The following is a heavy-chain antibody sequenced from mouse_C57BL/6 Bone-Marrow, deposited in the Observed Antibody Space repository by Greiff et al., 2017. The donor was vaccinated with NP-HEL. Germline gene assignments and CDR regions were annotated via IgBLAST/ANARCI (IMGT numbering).Heavy chain of an antibody. CDR2: IYPGSGNT. CDR1: GYTFTDYY. CDR3: AREVVARYFDV. D-gene: IGHD1-1*01. Sequence: QVHVKQSGAELVRPGASVKLSCKASGYTFTDYYINWVKQRPGQGLEWIARIYPGSGNTYYNEKFKGKATLTAEKSSSTAYMQLSSLTSEDSAVYFCAREVVARYFDVWGTGTTVTVSS. J-gene: IGHJ1*03. V-gene: IGHV1-76*01.